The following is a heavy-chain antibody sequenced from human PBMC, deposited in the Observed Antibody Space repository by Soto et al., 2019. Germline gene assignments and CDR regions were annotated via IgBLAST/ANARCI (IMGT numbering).Heavy chain of an antibody. CDR1: GGTFSSYA. J-gene: IGHJ6*02. CDR2: IIPIFGTA. V-gene: IGHV1-69*01. CDR3: ARGKTSGLLGYYYGMDV. Sequence: QVQLVQSGAEVKKPGSSVKVSCKASGGTFSSYAISWVRQAPGQGLEWMGGIIPIFGTANYAQKFQGRVTITADESTSTAYMELSSLRSEDTAVYYCARGKTSGLLGYYYGMDVWGQGTTVTVSS. D-gene: IGHD2-15*01.